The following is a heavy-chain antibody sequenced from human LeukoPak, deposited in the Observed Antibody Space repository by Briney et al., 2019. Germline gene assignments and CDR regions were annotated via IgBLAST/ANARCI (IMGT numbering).Heavy chain of an antibody. Sequence: GASVKVSCKASGYTFTGYYMHWVRQAPGQGLEWMGRINPNSGGTNYAQKFQGRVTMTSDTSTSTVYMELSSLRSEDTAVYYCARGDGDSDSNGVLMGWFDPWGQGTLVTVSS. CDR1: GYTFTGYY. J-gene: IGHJ5*02. D-gene: IGHD3-22*01. CDR3: ARGDGDSDSNGVLMGWFDP. CDR2: INPNSGGT. V-gene: IGHV1-2*06.